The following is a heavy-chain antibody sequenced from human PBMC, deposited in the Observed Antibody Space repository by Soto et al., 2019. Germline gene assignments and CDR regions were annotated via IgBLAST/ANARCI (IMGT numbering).Heavy chain of an antibody. CDR2: IKQDGSEK. CDR1: GFTFSSYW. CDR3: NDGFFDY. D-gene: IGHD1-1*01. Sequence: GGFLRLSCAASGFTFSSYWMSWVRQAPGKGLEWVANIKQDGSEKYYVDSVKGRFTISRDNAKNSLYLQMNSLRAEDAAVYNWNDGFFDYWGQGTLVTV. J-gene: IGHJ4*02. V-gene: IGHV3-7*01.